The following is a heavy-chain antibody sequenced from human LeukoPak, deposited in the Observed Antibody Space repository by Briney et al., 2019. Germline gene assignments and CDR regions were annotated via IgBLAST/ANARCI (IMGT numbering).Heavy chain of an antibody. Sequence: GGSLRLSCAASGFTFSSYAMSWVRRAPGKGLEGVSGISGSGGSTYYADSGKARFTISRDNSKHTPNLQMNSPRAEDTAVHYCAKPLHLWLPRAPVYWGEGTLVTVSS. CDR2: ISGSGGST. D-gene: IGHD5-18*01. J-gene: IGHJ4*02. V-gene: IGHV3-23*01. CDR1: GFTFSSYA. CDR3: AKPLHLWLPRAPVY.